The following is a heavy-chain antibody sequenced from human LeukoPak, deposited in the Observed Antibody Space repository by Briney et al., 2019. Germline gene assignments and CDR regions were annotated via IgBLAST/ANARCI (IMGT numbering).Heavy chain of an antibody. CDR3: ARGGIGSNWYRDRFVYHN. V-gene: IGHV4-34*01. J-gene: IGHJ4*02. CDR1: GGSFSGYY. CDR2: INHSGST. Sequence: SETLSLTCAVYGGSFSGYYWSGIRQPLRKGLEWIGEINHSGSTNYNPSLKSRVTISVDTSTNQSSLKLSSMTDADTAVYYCARGGIGSNWYRDRFVYHNWGQGTLVTVSS. D-gene: IGHD6-13*01.